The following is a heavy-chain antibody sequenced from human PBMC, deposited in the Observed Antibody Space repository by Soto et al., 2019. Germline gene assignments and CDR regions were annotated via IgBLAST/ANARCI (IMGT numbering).Heavy chain of an antibody. V-gene: IGHV1-18*01. CDR2: ISAYNGNT. J-gene: IGHJ4*02. CDR1: GYTFTSYG. D-gene: IGHD3-10*01. CDR3: ARDLAWFGEGGFGEEYFDY. Sequence: ASVKVSCKASGYTFTSYGISWVRQAPGQGLEWMGWISAYNGNTNYAQKLQGRVTMTTDTSTSTAYMELRSLRSDDTAVYYCARDLAWFGEGGFGEEYFDYWGQGTLVTVSS.